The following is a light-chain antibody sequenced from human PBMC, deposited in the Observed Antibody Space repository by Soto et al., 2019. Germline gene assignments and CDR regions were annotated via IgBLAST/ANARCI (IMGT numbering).Light chain of an antibody. CDR1: QSISSY. J-gene: IGKJ1*01. V-gene: IGKV1-39*01. CDR3: QQSYSTVWT. CDR2: AAS. Sequence: DIQMTQSPSSLSSSVVERFTITCRASQSISSYLNWYQQKQGKAPKLLIYAASSLQSGVPSRFSGSGSGTDFTLTISSLQPEDFATYYCQQSYSTVWTFGQGTKVDIK.